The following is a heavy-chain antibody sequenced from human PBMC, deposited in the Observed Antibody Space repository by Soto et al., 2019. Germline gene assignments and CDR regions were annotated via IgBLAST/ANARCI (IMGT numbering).Heavy chain of an antibody. V-gene: IGHV3-23*01. J-gene: IGHJ4*02. CDR2: ISGIGGST. Sequence: SLRLSCAASGFTFSSYAMSWVRQAPGKGLEWVSAISGIGGSTYYADSVKGRFTISRDNSKNTFYLQMNSLRAEDTAVYYCAKGSSWSQNFDYWGQGTLVTVSS. D-gene: IGHD6-13*01. CDR3: AKGSSWSQNFDY. CDR1: GFTFSSYA.